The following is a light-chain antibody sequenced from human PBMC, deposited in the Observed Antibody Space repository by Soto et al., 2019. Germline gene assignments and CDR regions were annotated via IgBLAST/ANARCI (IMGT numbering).Light chain of an antibody. V-gene: IGKV3-15*01. CDR3: RQYNNGFPLT. CDR2: DAS. J-gene: IGKJ4*01. CDR1: QSVSSS. Sequence: EIVMTQSPATLSVSPGDRATLSCRASQSVSSSLAWYQQIPGQAPKLLIYDASTRATGIPARFGGSGSGTEFTLLISSLQSEDVAVSYCRQYNNGFPLTFGGGTKVEFK.